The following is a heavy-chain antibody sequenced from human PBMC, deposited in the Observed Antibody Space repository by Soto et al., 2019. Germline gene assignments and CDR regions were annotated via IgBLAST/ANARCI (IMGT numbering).Heavy chain of an antibody. Sequence: SETLSLTCTVSGVSISSYYWSWIRQPPGKGPEWIGYVYYTGNTDYSPSLKGRVTISLDTSKNQFSLNLNSVTAADTAVYYCATRPPGVRRGLLADWSQGTLVTVPS. J-gene: IGHJ1*01. CDR3: ATRPPGVRRGLLAD. D-gene: IGHD3-10*01. V-gene: IGHV4-59*01. CDR1: GVSISSYY. CDR2: VYYTGNT.